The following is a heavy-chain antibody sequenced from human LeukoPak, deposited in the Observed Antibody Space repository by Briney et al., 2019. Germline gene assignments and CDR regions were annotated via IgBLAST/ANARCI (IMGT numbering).Heavy chain of an antibody. CDR3: ARVYGVGYYDYVWGSYRFTPADY. J-gene: IGHJ4*02. V-gene: IGHV3-7*03. CDR2: IKQDGSEK. CDR1: GFTFSSYW. D-gene: IGHD3-16*02. Sequence: GGSPRLSCAASGFTFSSYWMSWVRQAPGKGLEWVANIKQDGSEKYYVDSVKGRFTISRDNAKNSLYLQMNSLRAEDTAVYYCARVYGVGYYDYVWGSYRFTPADYWGQGTLVTVSS.